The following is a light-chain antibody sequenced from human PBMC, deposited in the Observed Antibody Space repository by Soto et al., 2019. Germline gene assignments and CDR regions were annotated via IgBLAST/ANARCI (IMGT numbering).Light chain of an antibody. CDR3: QQSYSTLFT. V-gene: IGKV1-39*01. CDR1: QSISSY. Sequence: DIQMTQSPSSLSASVGDRVTITCRASQSISSYLNWYQQKPGKAPKLLIYAASSLQSGVPSRFSGSGSGTDCTLTISSLQPEEVATYYCQQSYSTLFTFGPGTKVDIK. J-gene: IGKJ3*01. CDR2: AAS.